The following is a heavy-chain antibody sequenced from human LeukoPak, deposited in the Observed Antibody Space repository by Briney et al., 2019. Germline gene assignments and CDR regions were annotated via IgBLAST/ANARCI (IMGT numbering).Heavy chain of an antibody. Sequence: SVKVSCKASGGSLSSYATRSVRQAPGQGGERRGGIIPIFGRADYVQKFQGRVTIPTDEATSTAYMELSSLRFEDTAVYYCARASSGSYDYFDYWGQGTLLTVSS. CDR1: GGSLSSYA. D-gene: IGHD1-26*01. CDR3: ARASSGSYDYFDY. CDR2: IIPIFGRA. V-gene: IGHV1-69*05. J-gene: IGHJ4*02.